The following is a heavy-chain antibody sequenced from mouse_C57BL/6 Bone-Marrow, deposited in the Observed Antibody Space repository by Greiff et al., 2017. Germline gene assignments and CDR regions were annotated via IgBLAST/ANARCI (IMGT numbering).Heavy chain of an antibody. CDR3: AKNYGSSSYYYAMDY. J-gene: IGHJ4*01. V-gene: IGHV1-72*01. CDR2: IDPNSGGT. CDR1: GYTFTSYW. D-gene: IGHD1-1*01. Sequence: QVQLQQPGAELVKPGASVKLSCKASGYTFTSYWMHWVKQRPGRGLEWIGRIDPNSGGTKYNEKFKSKATLTVDKPSSTAYLQLSSLTSEDSAVYDCAKNYGSSSYYYAMDYWGQGTSVTVSS.